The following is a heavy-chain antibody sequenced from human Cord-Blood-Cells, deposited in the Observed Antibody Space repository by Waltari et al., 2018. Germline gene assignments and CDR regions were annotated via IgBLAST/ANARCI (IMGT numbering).Heavy chain of an antibody. Sequence: QVQLVQSGARVKKLGPSVKVPSKASGGPFGTFDFGWVRQAPGQGLEWMGGIIPIFGTANYAQKFQGRVTITADESTSTAYMELSSLRSEDTAVYYCARDLTYSGSYYWFDPWGQGTLVTVSS. D-gene: IGHD1-26*01. CDR1: GGPFGTFD. V-gene: IGHV1-69*01. CDR2: IIPIFGTA. CDR3: ARDLTYSGSYYWFDP. J-gene: IGHJ5*02.